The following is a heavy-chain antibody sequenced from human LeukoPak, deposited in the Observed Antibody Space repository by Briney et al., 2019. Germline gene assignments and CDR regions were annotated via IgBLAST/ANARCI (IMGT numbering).Heavy chain of an antibody. CDR1: GYTFTSYD. D-gene: IGHD6-13*01. V-gene: IGHV1-8*02. Sequence: ASVTVSCTASGYTFTSYDINWVRQAPGQGLEWMGWMNPNSGNTGYAQTFQGRVTITRNTSISTAYMELSSLRSEDTAVYYWARVVAAAGDYCWGQGTLVSVSS. J-gene: IGHJ4*02. CDR3: ARVVAAAGDYC. CDR2: MNPNSGNT.